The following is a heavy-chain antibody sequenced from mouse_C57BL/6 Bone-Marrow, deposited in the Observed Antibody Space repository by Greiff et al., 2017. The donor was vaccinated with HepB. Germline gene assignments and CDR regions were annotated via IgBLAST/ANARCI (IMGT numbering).Heavy chain of an antibody. CDR3: ARDGEGYYAWFAY. Sequence: EVHLVESGGGLVKPGGSLKLSCAASGFTFSSYAMSWVRQTPEKRLEWVATISDGGSYTYYPDNVKGRFTISRENAKNNLYLQMSHLKSEDTAMYYCARDGEGYYAWFAYWGQGTLVTVSA. D-gene: IGHD2-3*01. CDR1: GFTFSSYA. CDR2: ISDGGSYT. V-gene: IGHV5-4*01. J-gene: IGHJ3*01.